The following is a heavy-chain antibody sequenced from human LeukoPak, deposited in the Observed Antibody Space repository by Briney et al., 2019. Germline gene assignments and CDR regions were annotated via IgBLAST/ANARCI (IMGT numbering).Heavy chain of an antibody. CDR1: GYTFTSYD. J-gene: IGHJ6*03. D-gene: IGHD6-13*01. Sequence: GASVKVSCKASGYTFTSYDINWVRQATGQGLEWMGWMNPNSGNTGYAQKFQGRVTMTRNTSISTAYMELSSLRSEDTAVYYCAGPGIAAAGRGYYYYMDVWGKGTTVTISS. V-gene: IGHV1-8*01. CDR3: AGPGIAAAGRGYYYYMDV. CDR2: MNPNSGNT.